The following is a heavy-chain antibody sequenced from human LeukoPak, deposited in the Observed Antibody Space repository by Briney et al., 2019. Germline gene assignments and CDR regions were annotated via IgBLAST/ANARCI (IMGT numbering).Heavy chain of an antibody. CDR3: AGGGGIFGVVNDAFDI. V-gene: IGHV4-4*07. J-gene: IGHJ3*02. CDR2: IYTSGST. Sequence: SETLSLTCTVSGGSISSYYWSWIRQPAGKGLEWIGRIYTSGSTNYNPSLKSRVTMSVDTSKNQFSLKLSSVTAADTAVYYCAGGGGIFGVVNDAFDIWGQGTMVTVSS. CDR1: GGSISSYY. D-gene: IGHD3-3*01.